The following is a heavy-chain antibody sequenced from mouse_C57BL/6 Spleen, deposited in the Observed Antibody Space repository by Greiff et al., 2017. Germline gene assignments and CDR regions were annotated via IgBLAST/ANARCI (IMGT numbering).Heavy chain of an antibody. Sequence: VQLQQPGAELVKPGASVKLSCKASGYTFTSYWMQWVKQRPGQGLEWIGEIDPSDSYTNYNQKFKGKATLTVDTSSSTAYMQLSSLSSEDSAVYYCARLDYGSSYKRYYAMDYWGQGTSVTVSS. CDR2: IDPSDSYT. D-gene: IGHD1-1*01. V-gene: IGHV1-50*01. J-gene: IGHJ4*01. CDR1: GYTFTSYW. CDR3: ARLDYGSSYKRYYAMDY.